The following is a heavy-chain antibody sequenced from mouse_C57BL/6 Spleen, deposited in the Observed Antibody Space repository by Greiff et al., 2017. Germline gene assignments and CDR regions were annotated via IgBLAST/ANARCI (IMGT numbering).Heavy chain of an antibody. CDR3: ARELWPTTGFDY. D-gene: IGHD3-3*01. V-gene: IGHV1-50*01. CDR1: GYTFTSYW. J-gene: IGHJ2*01. Sequence: QVQLQQPGAELVKPGASVKLSCKASGYTFTSYWMQWVKQRPGQGLEWIGEIDPSDSYTNYNQKFKGKATLTVDTSSSTAYMQLSSLTSEDSAVYYCARELWPTTGFDYWGQGTTLTVSS. CDR2: IDPSDSYT.